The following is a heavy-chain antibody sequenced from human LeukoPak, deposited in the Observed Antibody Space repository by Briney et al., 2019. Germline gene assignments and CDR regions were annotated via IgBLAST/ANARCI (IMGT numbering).Heavy chain of an antibody. V-gene: IGHV4-59*01. CDR3: ARSTYYDILTGYQPMYYFDY. J-gene: IGHJ4*02. Sequence: SETLSLTCTVSGGSISSYYWSWIRQPPGKGLEWIGYIYYSGSTNYNPSLKSRVTISVDTSKNQFSLKLSSVTAADTAVCYCARSTYYDILTGYQPMYYFDYWGQGTLVTVSS. CDR2: IYYSGST. CDR1: GGSISSYY. D-gene: IGHD3-9*01.